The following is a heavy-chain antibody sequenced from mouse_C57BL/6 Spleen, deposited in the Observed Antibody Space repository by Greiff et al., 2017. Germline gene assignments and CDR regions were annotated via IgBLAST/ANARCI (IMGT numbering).Heavy chain of an antibody. CDR3: ARGGDYDVAWYFDV. J-gene: IGHJ1*03. CDR1: GYAFTNYL. CDR2: INPGSGGT. D-gene: IGHD2-4*01. Sequence: VQLQQSGAELVRPGTSVKVSCKASGYAFTNYLIEWVKQRPGQGLEWIGVINPGSGGTNYNEKFKGKATLTADKSSSTAYMQLSSLTSEDSAVYFCARGGDYDVAWYFDVWGTGTTVTVSS. V-gene: IGHV1-54*01.